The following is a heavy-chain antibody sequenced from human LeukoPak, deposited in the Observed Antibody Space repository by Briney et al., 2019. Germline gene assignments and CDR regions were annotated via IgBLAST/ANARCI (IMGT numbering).Heavy chain of an antibody. CDR1: GFTFSSYG. CDR2: ISYDGSNK. J-gene: IGHJ4*02. D-gene: IGHD2-21*01. V-gene: IGHV3-30*18. CDR3: AKEARKVILSPRSSTLPPPVSFDY. Sequence: QPGGSLRPSCAASGFTFSSYGMHWVRQAPGKGLEWVAVISYDGSNKYYADSVKGRFTISRDNCKNKLYLQMNSLRAEDTAVYYCAKEARKVILSPRSSTLPPPVSFDYGGQGTLVTVSS.